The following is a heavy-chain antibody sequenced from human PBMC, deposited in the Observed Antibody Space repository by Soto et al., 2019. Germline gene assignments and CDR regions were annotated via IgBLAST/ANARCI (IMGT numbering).Heavy chain of an antibody. CDR2: IYYSGST. D-gene: IGHD1-26*01. Sequence: SETLSLTCTVSGGSSSFYYCNWIRQPPGKGLEWIGYIYYSGSTNYNPSLKSRVTISADTSKNQFSLSLSSVTAADTAVYYCARGRVWWLPDSWGQGTRVTVSS. V-gene: IGHV4-59*01. CDR1: GGSSSFYY. J-gene: IGHJ4*02. CDR3: ARGRVWWLPDS.